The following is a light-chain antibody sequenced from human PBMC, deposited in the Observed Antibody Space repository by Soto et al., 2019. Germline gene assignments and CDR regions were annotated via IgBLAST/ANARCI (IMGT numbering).Light chain of an antibody. CDR2: GAS. V-gene: IGKV3-15*01. CDR1: HSISSN. CDR3: QQYNNWPPWT. Sequence: EIVMTQSPATLSVSPGERATLSCRASHSISSNLAWYQQKPGQAPRLLIYGASTRATGVPARFSGIGSGTDFTLTISSLQSEDFAVYNCQQYNNWPPWTFGQGTKVHIK. J-gene: IGKJ1*01.